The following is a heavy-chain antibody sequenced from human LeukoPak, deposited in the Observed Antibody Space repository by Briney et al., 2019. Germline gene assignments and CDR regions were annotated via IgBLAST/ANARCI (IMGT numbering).Heavy chain of an antibody. CDR1: GFTFSSYW. D-gene: IGHD3-22*01. J-gene: IGHJ6*03. CDR2: IKQDGSEK. V-gene: IGHV3-7*01. Sequence: GGSLRLSCAASGFTFSSYWMSWVRQAPGKGLEWVANIKQDGSEKYYVDSVKGRFTISRGNAKNSLYLQMNSLRAEDTAVYYCARVVGSGYFYYYYYMDVWGKGTTVTVSS. CDR3: ARVVGSGYFYYYYYMDV.